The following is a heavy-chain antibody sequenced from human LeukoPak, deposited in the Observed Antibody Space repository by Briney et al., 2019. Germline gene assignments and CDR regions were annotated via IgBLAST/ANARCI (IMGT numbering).Heavy chain of an antibody. CDR3: ARGLSGWTPSAEYFQH. V-gene: IGHV1-69*04. CDR2: IIPILGIA. J-gene: IGHJ1*01. Sequence: GASVKVSCKASGYTFTSYDINWVRQAPGQGLEWMGRIIPILGIANYAQKFQGRVTITAAKSTSTAYMELSSLRSEDTAVYYCARGLSGWTPSAEYFQHWGQGTLVTVSS. D-gene: IGHD6-19*01. CDR1: GYTFTSYD.